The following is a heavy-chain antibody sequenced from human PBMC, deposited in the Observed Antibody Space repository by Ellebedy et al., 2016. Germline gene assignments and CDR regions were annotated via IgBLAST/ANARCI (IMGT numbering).Heavy chain of an antibody. CDR2: LSGSGPKT. CDR3: AKQETDGDYYFDP. V-gene: IGHV3-23*01. J-gene: IGHJ2*01. CDR1: GFTFKTYA. D-gene: IGHD3-16*01. Sequence: GGSLRLSXAASGFTFKTYAMSWVRQAPGEGLEWVSTLSGSGPKTYYADSVQGRFTISRDNSKSTPYLQMNSLRAEDTAVYYCAKQETDGDYYFDPWGRGTLVPVSS.